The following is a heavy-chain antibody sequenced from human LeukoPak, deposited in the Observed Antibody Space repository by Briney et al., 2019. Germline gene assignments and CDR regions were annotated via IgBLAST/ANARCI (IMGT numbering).Heavy chain of an antibody. CDR2: ISYDGSTK. CDR3: AREPENNYDNSGYFDAFDF. J-gene: IGHJ3*01. Sequence: PGGSLRLSCAASGFTFNTYGMHWVRQAPGKGLEGVAAISYDGSTKYYADSVKGRFTISGDNSKNTLYLEMNSLRPEDSAVYYCAREPENNYDNSGYFDAFDFWGPGTMVIVSS. D-gene: IGHD3-22*01. CDR1: GFTFNTYG. V-gene: IGHV3-30*03.